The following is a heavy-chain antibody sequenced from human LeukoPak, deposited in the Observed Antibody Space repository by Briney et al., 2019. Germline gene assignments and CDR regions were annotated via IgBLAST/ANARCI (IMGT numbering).Heavy chain of an antibody. D-gene: IGHD3-16*01. CDR1: GYTFTSYW. CDR2: IYPGDSDT. Sequence: GESLKISCQGSGYTFTSYWIGWVRQMPGKGLEWMGIIYPGDSDTRYSPSFQGQVTISADKSISTAYLQWSSLKASDTAMYYCARILDIGDYVWGSPDYWGQGTLVTVSS. J-gene: IGHJ4*02. V-gene: IGHV5-51*01. CDR3: ARILDIGDYVWGSPDY.